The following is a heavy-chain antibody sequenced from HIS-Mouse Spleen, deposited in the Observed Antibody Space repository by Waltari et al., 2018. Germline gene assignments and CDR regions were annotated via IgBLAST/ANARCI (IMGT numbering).Heavy chain of an antibody. Sequence: QVQLVESGGGVVQPGRSLRLSCAASGFTFSSYGMHWVRQAPGKGRGWVAVIWYDGSNKYYADSVKGRFTISRDNSKNTLYLQMNSLRAEDTAVYYCAKGKYYFDYWGQGTLVTVSS. V-gene: IGHV3-33*06. J-gene: IGHJ4*02. CDR2: IWYDGSNK. CDR1: GFTFSSYG. CDR3: AKGKYYFDY.